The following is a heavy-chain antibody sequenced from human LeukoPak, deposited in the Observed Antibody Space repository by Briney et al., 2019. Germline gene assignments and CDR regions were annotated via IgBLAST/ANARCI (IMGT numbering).Heavy chain of an antibody. CDR3: VRSRWGLDY. CDR2: INRDGGEI. J-gene: IGHJ4*02. V-gene: IGHV3-7*01. D-gene: IGHD3-16*01. Sequence: PGGSLRLSCTASGFTFSDYSMSWVRQAPVKGLEWVANINRDGGEIYYVDSVKGRFTISRDNAKNSLYLQMNSLRVEDTAVYYCVRSRWGLDYWGQGTLVTVSS. CDR1: GFTFSDYS.